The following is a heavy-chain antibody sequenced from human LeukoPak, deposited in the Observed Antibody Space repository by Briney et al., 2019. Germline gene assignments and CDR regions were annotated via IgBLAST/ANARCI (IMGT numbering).Heavy chain of an antibody. Sequence: QPGGSLRLSCAASGFTFSSYAMMWVRQAPGKGLDWVSTISVSGGSPNYADSVKGRFTISRDSSKNTLFLQMNSLRAEDTALYYCAKGLGEYDFWGGYATWCPGTLVTVSS. J-gene: IGHJ5*02. CDR1: GFTFSSYA. CDR3: AKGLGEYDFWGGYAT. V-gene: IGHV3-23*01. CDR2: ISVSGGSP. D-gene: IGHD3-3*01.